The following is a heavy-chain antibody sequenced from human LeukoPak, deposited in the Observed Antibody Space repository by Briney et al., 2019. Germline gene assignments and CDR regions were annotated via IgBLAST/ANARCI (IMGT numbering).Heavy chain of an antibody. V-gene: IGHV4-59*01. CDR3: AREVPLQWPKGRYFDY. D-gene: IGHD6-19*01. J-gene: IGHJ4*02. Sequence: SETLSLTCTVSGGSISSYYWSWIRQPPGKGLEWIGYIYYSGSTNYNPSLKSRVTISVDTSKNQFSLKLSSVTAADTAVYYCAREVPLQWPKGRYFDYWGQGTLVTVSS. CDR2: IYYSGST. CDR1: GGSISSYY.